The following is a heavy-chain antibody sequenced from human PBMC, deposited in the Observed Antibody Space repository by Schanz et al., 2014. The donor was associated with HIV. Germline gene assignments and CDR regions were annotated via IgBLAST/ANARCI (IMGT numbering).Heavy chain of an antibody. CDR3: AKPEYDSRGNSQSHFDS. V-gene: IGHV3-23*04. J-gene: IGHJ4*02. CDR1: GFAFSNYA. D-gene: IGHD3-22*01. Sequence: EVQLVESGGGLVQPGGSLRLSCAASGFAFSNYAMSWVRQAPGKGLEWVSSISESGGRSYYADSVNGRFTISRDNSKNTLYLQMTTLRTEDTAVYYCAKPEYDSRGNSQSHFDSWGQGTLVTVSP. CDR2: ISESGGRS.